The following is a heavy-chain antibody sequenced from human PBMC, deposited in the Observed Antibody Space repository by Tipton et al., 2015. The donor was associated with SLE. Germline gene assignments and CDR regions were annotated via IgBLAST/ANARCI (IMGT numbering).Heavy chain of an antibody. V-gene: IGHV4-38-2*02. CDR2: MHHSGSN. J-gene: IGHJ4*02. CDR1: GYSISSGHY. D-gene: IGHD3-3*01. CDR3: ARETFLEWFFRFDY. Sequence: TLSLTCAVSGYSISSGHYWGWIRQALGKGLEWIGSMHHSGSNYDNPSLKSRVTISVDTSKNQFSLKLSSVTAADTAVYYCARETFLEWFFRFDYWGQGTLVTVSS.